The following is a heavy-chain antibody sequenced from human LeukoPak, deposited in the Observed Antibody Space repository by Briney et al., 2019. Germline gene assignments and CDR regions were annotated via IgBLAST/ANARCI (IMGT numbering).Heavy chain of an antibody. J-gene: IGHJ1*01. V-gene: IGHV3-7*01. CDR2: INQDGSGK. CDR3: AEGTTG. D-gene: IGHD1-1*01. Sequence: GGSLRLSCATSGFTFSRHWMSWVRQAPGKGLEWVANINQDGSGKYYVDSVKGRFTISRDNAKNSLYLQMNSLRSEDTAVYYCAEGTTGWGQGTLVTVSS. CDR1: GFTFSRHW.